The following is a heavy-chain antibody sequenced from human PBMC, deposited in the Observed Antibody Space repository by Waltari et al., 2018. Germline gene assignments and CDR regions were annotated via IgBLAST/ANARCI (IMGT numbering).Heavy chain of an antibody. CDR2: IRRKTEGEKI. D-gene: IGHD3-16*01. CDR1: GFTFSDAG. CDR3: STGGGTSDY. Sequence: EVQLVESGGGLVEPGGSLRLSCAASGFTFSDAGMAWIRQAPGKGLEWVGRIRRKTEGEKIDYAAPGKGRFSISRDDARSTLYLQMNSLKIEDAGVYFCSTGGGTSDYWGQGTLVTVSS. J-gene: IGHJ4*02. V-gene: IGHV3-15*01.